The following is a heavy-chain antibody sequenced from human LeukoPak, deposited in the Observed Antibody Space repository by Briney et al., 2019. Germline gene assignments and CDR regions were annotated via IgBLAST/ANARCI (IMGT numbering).Heavy chain of an antibody. CDR1: GFTFSSYG. V-gene: IGHV3-30*02. CDR2: MRYDGNNK. Sequence: GGSLRLSCAASGFTFSSYGMHWVRQAPGKGLEWVAFMRYDGNNKYYADSVKGRFAISRDNSKNTLYLQMNSLRAEDTAIYYCAKDSGYCSSTSCCFPLSWGQGTLVSVSS. D-gene: IGHD2-2*01. CDR3: AKDSGYCSSTSCCFPLS. J-gene: IGHJ5*02.